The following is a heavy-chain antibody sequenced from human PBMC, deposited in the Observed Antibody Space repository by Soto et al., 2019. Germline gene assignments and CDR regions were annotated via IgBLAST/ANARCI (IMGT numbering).Heavy chain of an antibody. Sequence: GGSLRLSCAASGFTFSSYAMSWVRQAPGKGLEWVSAISGSGGSTYYADSVKGRFTISRGNSKNTLYLQMNSLRAEDTAVYYCAKLKSSTSCYTCYYGMDVWGQGTTVTVSS. CDR2: ISGSGGST. CDR3: AKLKSSTSCYTCYYGMDV. J-gene: IGHJ6*02. D-gene: IGHD2-2*02. V-gene: IGHV3-23*01. CDR1: GFTFSSYA.